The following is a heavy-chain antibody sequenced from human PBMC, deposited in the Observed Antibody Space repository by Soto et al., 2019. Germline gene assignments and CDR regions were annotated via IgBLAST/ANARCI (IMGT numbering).Heavy chain of an antibody. Sequence: MQMVESGGGSVQPGGSLRLSCAASGFPFSHYWMHWVRQTPGKGLVGVSRINPAGTITNYADPVEGRFTISRDNADSALFLQMNSLSAEDTAIYYCTSDTFGLRDTWGQGTLVTVSS. CDR1: GFPFSHYW. V-gene: IGHV3-74*01. J-gene: IGHJ5*02. CDR3: TSDTFGLRDT. CDR2: INPAGTIT. D-gene: IGHD3-16*01.